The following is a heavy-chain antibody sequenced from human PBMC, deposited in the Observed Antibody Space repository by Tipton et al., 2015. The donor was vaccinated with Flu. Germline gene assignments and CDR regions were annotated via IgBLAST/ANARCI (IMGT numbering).Heavy chain of an antibody. J-gene: IGHJ4*02. CDR3: ARLYSGYDQGYSSSWPDY. D-gene: IGHD6-13*01. Sequence: TLSLTCTVSGGSISSYYWGWIRQPPGKGLEWIGSIYYSGSTYYNPSLKSRVTISVDTSKNQFSLKLSSVTAADTAVYYCARLYSGYDQGYSSSWPDYWGQGTLVTVSS. V-gene: IGHV4-39*07. CDR1: GGSISSYY. CDR2: IYYSGST.